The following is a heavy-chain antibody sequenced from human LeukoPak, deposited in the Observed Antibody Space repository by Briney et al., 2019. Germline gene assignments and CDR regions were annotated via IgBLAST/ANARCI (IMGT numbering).Heavy chain of an antibody. J-gene: IGHJ4*02. CDR2: ICPDGTGI. CDR1: GFIFSFYC. CDR3: VRDFRSADY. V-gene: IGHV3-74*01. Sequence: GGSLRLSCAASGFIFSFYCMHWVRQAPGKGPMWISRICPDGTGISYADSVKARFTTSRDNAKNTVYLQMNSLREEDTAVYYCVRDFRSADYWGQGTLVTVSS.